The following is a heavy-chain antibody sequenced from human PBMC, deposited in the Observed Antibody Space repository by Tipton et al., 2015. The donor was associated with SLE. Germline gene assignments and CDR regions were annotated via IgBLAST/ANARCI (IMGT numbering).Heavy chain of an antibody. Sequence: TLSLTCIVSGGSISSGSFYWGWIRQPPGKGLEWIGNIYYGGSTYYNPSLKSRVSISVDTSKNQISLKLSSVTAADTAVYYCARGVDIATDYFDYWGQGTLVTVSS. CDR1: GGSISSGSFY. J-gene: IGHJ4*02. D-gene: IGHD2-15*01. CDR2: IYYGGST. V-gene: IGHV4-39*01. CDR3: ARGVDIATDYFDY.